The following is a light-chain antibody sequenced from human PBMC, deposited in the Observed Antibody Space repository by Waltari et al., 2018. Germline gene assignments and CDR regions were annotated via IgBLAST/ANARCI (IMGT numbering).Light chain of an antibody. V-gene: IGKV1-12*01. Sequence: DIQMTQSPSSLSASVGDRVTITCRASQDIGSWLAWYQQKPGKAPKLLIYAASRLESGVPPRFSGSGSGTDFILAISSLQPEDCGTFYCQQSNSFPYTFGQGTKLEI. CDR1: QDIGSW. CDR3: QQSNSFPYT. CDR2: AAS. J-gene: IGKJ2*01.